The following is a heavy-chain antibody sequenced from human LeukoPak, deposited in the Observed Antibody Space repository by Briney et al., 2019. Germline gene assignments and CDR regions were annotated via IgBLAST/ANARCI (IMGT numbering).Heavy chain of an antibody. D-gene: IGHD1-26*01. CDR3: ARDEDNGSHRSPPYNWFDP. V-gene: IGHV4-38-2*02. J-gene: IGHJ5*02. CDR1: GYSISSGYY. CDR2: IYHSGST. Sequence: SETLSLTCTVSGYSISSGYYWGWIRPPPGKGLEWIGSIYHSGSTYYNPSLKSRVTISVDTSKNQFSLKLSSVTAADTAVYYCARDEDNGSHRSPPYNWFDPWGRGTLVTVSS.